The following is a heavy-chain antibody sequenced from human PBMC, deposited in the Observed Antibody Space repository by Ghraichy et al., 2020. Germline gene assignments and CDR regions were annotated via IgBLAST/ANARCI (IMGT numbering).Heavy chain of an antibody. J-gene: IGHJ6*02. D-gene: IGHD6-6*01. CDR3: AKPSSSSGYYALDV. CDR2: ITWSSSVI. CDR1: GFTFDDYP. V-gene: IGHV3-9*01. Sequence: GGSLRLSCAASGFTFDDYPMHWVRQAPGKGLEWVSGITWSSSVIGYADSVKGRFTISRDNAKNSLYLQMNSLRTEDTALYFCAKPSSSSGYYALDVCCQGTTVIVSS.